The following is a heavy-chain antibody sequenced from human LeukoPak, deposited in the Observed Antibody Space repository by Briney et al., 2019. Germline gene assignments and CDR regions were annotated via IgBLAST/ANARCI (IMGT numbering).Heavy chain of an antibody. CDR2: IYYSGST. Sequence: SETLSLTCTVSGGSISSDYWSWVRQPPGKRREWIGYIYYSGSTNYNPSLKSRVTISVDTSKNQFSLKLSSVTAADTAVYYCARDLGGANWFDPWGQGTLVTVSS. D-gene: IGHD1-26*01. J-gene: IGHJ5*02. V-gene: IGHV4-59*01. CDR3: ARDLGGANWFDP. CDR1: GGSISSDY.